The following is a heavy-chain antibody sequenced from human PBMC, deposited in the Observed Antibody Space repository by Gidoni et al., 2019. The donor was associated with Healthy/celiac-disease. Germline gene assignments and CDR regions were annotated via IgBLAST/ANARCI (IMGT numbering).Heavy chain of an antibody. CDR3: TSHYYDSSGYYSSDDY. J-gene: IGHJ4*02. D-gene: IGHD3-22*01. CDR2: IRSKANSYAT. CDR1: GSTFSGSA. V-gene: IGHV3-73*01. Sequence: EVQLVESGGGWVQPGGSLKLSCASSGSTFSGSAMTWVRQASGQGLGWVGRIRSKANSYATAYAASVKGRFTISRDDSKNTAYLQMNSLKTEDTAVYYCTSHYYDSSGYYSSDDYWGQGTLVTVSS.